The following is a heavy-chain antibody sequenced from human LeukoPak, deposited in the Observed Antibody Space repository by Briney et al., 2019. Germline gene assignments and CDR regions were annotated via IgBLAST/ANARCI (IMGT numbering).Heavy chain of an antibody. D-gene: IGHD4-11*01. Sequence: GGSLRLSCVASQFRFPFSHYGMHWVRQAPGRGLEWVAAIWSDGTNQYYADSVRGRFTISRDNSQNTVYLQMNSLRVEDTAVYFCAKDAQRGFDYSNSLEYWGQGTLVTVSS. CDR3: AKDAQRGFDYSNSLEY. V-gene: IGHV3-33*06. CDR1: QFRFPFSHYG. J-gene: IGHJ4*02. CDR2: IWSDGTNQ.